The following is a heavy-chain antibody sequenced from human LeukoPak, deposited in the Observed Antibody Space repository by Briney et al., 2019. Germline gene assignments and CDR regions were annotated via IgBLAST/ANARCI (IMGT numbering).Heavy chain of an antibody. Sequence: SETLSLTCTVSGGSISSSSYYWGWIRQPPGKGLEWIGSIYYSGSTYYNPSLKSRVTISVDTSKNQFSLKLSSVTAADTAVYYSASLYGGSAWDYWGQGTLVTVSS. D-gene: IGHD4-23*01. V-gene: IGHV4-39*01. CDR3: ASLYGGSAWDY. CDR2: IYYSGST. J-gene: IGHJ4*02. CDR1: GGSISSSSYY.